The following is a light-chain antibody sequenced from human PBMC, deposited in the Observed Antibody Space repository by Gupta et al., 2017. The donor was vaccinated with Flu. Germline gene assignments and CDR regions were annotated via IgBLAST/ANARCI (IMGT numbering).Light chain of an antibody. CDR3: QQYGSSPPLYS. J-gene: IGKJ2*03. CDR1: QSVSSSY. V-gene: IGKV3-20*01. CDR2: GAS. Sequence: EIVLTQSPGTLSLSPGERATLSCRASQSVSSSYLAWYQQKPGQAPRLLIYGASSRATGIPDRFSGSGSGTDFTLTISRLEPEDFVVCYCQQYGSSPPLYSFGQGTKLEIK.